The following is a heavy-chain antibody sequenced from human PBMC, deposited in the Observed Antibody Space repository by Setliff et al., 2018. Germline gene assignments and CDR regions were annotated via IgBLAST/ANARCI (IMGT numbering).Heavy chain of an antibody. J-gene: IGHJ4*02. CDR2: INRDGSTT. V-gene: IGHV3-43*01. D-gene: IGHD3-10*01. CDR1: GFTFNDYS. CDR3: AKAQFGSTWVTFES. Sequence: GGSLRLSCAASGFTFNDYSMHWVRQAPGKGLEWVSLINRDGSTTYYADSVRGRFTISRDNSKNSLFLQMKNLRTEDTALYYCAKAQFGSTWVTFESWGQGTLVTVSS.